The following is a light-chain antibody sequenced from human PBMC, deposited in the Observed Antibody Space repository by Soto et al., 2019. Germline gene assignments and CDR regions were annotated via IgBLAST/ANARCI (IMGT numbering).Light chain of an antibody. V-gene: IGKV3-20*01. CDR2: GVS. CDR3: QQSGSSPTWT. J-gene: IGKJ1*01. CDR1: QTIDRGY. Sequence: EIVLTQSPGTLSLSPGERATLSCRASQTIDRGYLAWYQHKRGQAPRLLIYGVSARAAGIPDRISGSGSGTDFTLTISRLEPEDFAVYYCQQSGSSPTWTFGQGTKVDIK.